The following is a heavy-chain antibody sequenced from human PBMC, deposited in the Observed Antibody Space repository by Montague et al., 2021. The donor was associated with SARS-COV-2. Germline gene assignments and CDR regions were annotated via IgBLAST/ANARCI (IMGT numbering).Heavy chain of an antibody. V-gene: IGHV4-4*07. CDR3: ASGKYYAFWSGYYSYAFVSGMDV. J-gene: IGHJ6*02. CDR2: IHTSGST. Sequence: SETLSLTCTVSGGSISSYYWSWIRQSAGKGLEWIGRIHTSGSTNYNPSLNSRVTMSVDTSKNQFSLKLSSVTAADTAVYYCASGKYYAFWSGYYSYAFVSGMDVWGQGTTVTVSS. CDR1: GGSISSYY. D-gene: IGHD3-3*01.